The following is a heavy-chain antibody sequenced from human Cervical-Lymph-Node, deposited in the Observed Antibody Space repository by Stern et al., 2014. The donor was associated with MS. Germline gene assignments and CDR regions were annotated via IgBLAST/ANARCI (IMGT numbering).Heavy chain of an antibody. CDR2: IVVGSGNT. D-gene: IGHD3-3*01. J-gene: IGHJ4*02. CDR1: GFTFTSSA. Sequence: QLVQSGPEVKKPGTSVKVSCKASGFTFTSSAVQWVRQARGQRLEWIVWIVVGSGNTNYAQKFQERVTITRDMSTSTAYMELSSLRSEDTAVYYCAADPKPYDFWSGYYTPGYWGQGTLVTVSS. V-gene: IGHV1-58*01. CDR3: AADPKPYDFWSGYYTPGY.